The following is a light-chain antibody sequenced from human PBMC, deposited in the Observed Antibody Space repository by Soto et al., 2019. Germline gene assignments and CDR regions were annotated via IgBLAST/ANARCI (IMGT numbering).Light chain of an antibody. CDR2: DVS. CDR3: ASYSSSSTLGV. Sequence: QSALTQPASVSGSPGQSITIFCTGTSSDVGGYNYVSWYQHHPGKAPKLMIYDVSNRPSGVSNRFSGSKSGNTASLTISGLQAEDEADYYCASYSSSSTLGVFGTGTKVTVL. V-gene: IGLV2-14*03. CDR1: SSDVGGYNY. J-gene: IGLJ1*01.